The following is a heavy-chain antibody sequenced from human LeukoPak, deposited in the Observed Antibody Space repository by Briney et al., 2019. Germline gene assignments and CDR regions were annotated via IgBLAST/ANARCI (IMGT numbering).Heavy chain of an antibody. V-gene: IGHV1-2*02. CDR1: GYTSTGYY. CDR2: INPNSGGT. Sequence: AASVKVSCKASGYTSTGYYMHWVRQAPGQGLEWMGWINPNSGGTNYAQKFQGRVTMTRDTSISTAYMELSRLRSDDTAVYYCARDRRTTVTIKGELFDYWGQGTLVTVSS. J-gene: IGHJ4*02. D-gene: IGHD4-17*01. CDR3: ARDRRTTVTIKGELFDY.